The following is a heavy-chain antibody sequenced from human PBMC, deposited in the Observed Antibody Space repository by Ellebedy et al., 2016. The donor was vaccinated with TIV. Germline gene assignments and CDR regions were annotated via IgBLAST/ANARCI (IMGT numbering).Heavy chain of an antibody. V-gene: IGHV1-18*01. J-gene: IGHJ4*02. CDR1: GYTFTSHG. Sequence: AASVKVSCKASGYTFTSHGISWVRQAPGKGLEWLGWFSTYNGDTIYPQKVQGRVTMTTDTSTNTTYMEVRGLTSDDTAMYYCARERFGTGVSYWGQGTLVTVTS. CDR2: FSTYNGDT. D-gene: IGHD1-1*01. CDR3: ARERFGTGVSY.